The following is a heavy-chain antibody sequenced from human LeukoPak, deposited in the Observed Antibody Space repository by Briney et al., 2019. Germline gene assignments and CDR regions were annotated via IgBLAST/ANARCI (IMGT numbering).Heavy chain of an antibody. D-gene: IGHD3-9*01. V-gene: IGHV4-39*01. CDR2: IYYSGNT. J-gene: IGHJ4*02. Sequence: SETLSLTCTVSGGSISSTSYYWGRIRQPPGKGLEWIGSIYYSGNTYYNPSLKSRVTISVDTSKNQFSLKLSSVTAADTAVYYCASQPYYDILTGYSHFDYWGQGTLVTVSS. CDR3: ASQPYYDILTGYSHFDY. CDR1: GGSISSTSYY.